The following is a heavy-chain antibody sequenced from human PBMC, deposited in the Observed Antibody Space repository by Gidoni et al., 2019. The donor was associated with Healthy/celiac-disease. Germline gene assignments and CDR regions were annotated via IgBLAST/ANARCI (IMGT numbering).Heavy chain of an antibody. CDR3: AREPANYYYGSGSYDY. CDR2: ISSSGSTI. D-gene: IGHD3-10*01. V-gene: IGHV3-48*03. J-gene: IGHJ4*02. Sequence: PGKGLEWVSYISSSGSTIYYADSVKGRFTISRDNAKNSLYLQMNSLRAEDTAVYYCAREPANYYYGSGSYDYWGQGTLVTVSS.